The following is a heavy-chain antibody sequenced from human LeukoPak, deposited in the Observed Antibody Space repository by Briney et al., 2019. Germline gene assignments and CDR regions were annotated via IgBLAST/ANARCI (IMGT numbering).Heavy chain of an antibody. CDR2: IYYSGST. CDR1: GGSISSYY. V-gene: IGHV4-39*07. J-gene: IGHJ5*02. Sequence: SETLSLTCTVSGGSISSYYWSLIRQPPGKGLEWIGSIYYSGSTYYNPSLKSRVTISVDTSKNQFSLKLSSVTAADTAVYYCARDPTERYCSSTSCYSFDPWGQGTLVTVSS. D-gene: IGHD2-2*02. CDR3: ARDPTERYCSSTSCYSFDP.